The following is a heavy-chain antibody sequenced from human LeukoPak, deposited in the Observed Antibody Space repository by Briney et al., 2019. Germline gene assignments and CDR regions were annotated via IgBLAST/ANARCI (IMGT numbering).Heavy chain of an antibody. CDR2: VSGYNGNT. CDR1: GYTFTSYG. D-gene: IGHD6-19*01. CDR3: ARARWYSSGWYGYYFDY. J-gene: IGHJ4*02. V-gene: IGHV1-18*01. Sequence: GASVKVSCKTSGYTFTSYGVSWVRQAPGQGLEWMGWVSGYNGNTNYVQRFQGRVTMTTDTSTTTAYMELRNLRSDDTAVYYCARARWYSSGWYGYYFDYWGQGTLVTVSS.